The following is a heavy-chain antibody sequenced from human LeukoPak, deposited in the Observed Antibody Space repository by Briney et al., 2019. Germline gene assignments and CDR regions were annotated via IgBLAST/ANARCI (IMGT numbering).Heavy chain of an antibody. D-gene: IGHD1-14*01. Sequence: NPGGSLRLSCAASGFSFSTYYVNWVRQAPGKGLEWVSCISSSSTYIYYADSVRGRFAISRDNAKNSLYLQMNSLRAEDTAVYYCARENHGSFDYWGQGSLVIVSS. J-gene: IGHJ4*02. V-gene: IGHV3-21*01. CDR1: GFSFSTYY. CDR3: ARENHGSFDY. CDR2: ISSSSTYI.